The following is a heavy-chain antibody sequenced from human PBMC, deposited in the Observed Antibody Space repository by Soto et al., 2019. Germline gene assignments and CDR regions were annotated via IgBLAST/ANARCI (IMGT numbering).Heavy chain of an antibody. D-gene: IGHD3-22*01. V-gene: IGHV1-18*04. J-gene: IGHJ4*02. Sequence: QVQLVQSGAEVKKPGASVKVSCKAAGYSFTSYGISWVRQAPGQGPEWMGWISGHNGNTNQPQSLQGRVTMTTDTSRNTAYMELSSLRSDDTAVYYCARHRFNYYDDTVYSYFDYWGQGTLVPVSS. CDR3: ARHRFNYYDDTVYSYFDY. CDR1: GYSFTSYG. CDR2: ISGHNGNT.